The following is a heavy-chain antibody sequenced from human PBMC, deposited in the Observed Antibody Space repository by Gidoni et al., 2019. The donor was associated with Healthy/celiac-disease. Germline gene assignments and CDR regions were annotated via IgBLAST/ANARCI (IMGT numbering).Heavy chain of an antibody. CDR3: ARAYSGSYSRRWFDP. V-gene: IGHV1-69*02. Sequence: EVKKPGSSVKVSCKASGGTFSSYTISWVRQAPGQGLEWMGRIIPILGIANYAQKFQGRVTITADKSTSTAYMELSSLRSEDTAVYYCARAYSGSYSRRWFDPWGQGTLVTVSS. CDR1: GGTFSSYT. D-gene: IGHD1-26*01. CDR2: IIPILGIA. J-gene: IGHJ5*02.